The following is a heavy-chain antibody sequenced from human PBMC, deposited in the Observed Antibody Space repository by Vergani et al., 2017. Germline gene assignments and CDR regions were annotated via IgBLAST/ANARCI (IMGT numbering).Heavy chain of an antibody. CDR3: ATAGAAYCRGASCYDFFEY. J-gene: IGHJ4*02. CDR2: TRYDGIVE. Sequence: QVQLVESGGGVVQPGGSLRLSCAASGFTFTNYGMHWVRKAQGKGLEWVGFTRYDGIVEYYGDSVRGRFTISRDNSKNTLYLQMNRLRPEDTAVYYCATAGAAYCRGASCYDFFEYWGQGTLVTVAS. CDR1: GFTFTNYG. D-gene: IGHD2-15*01. V-gene: IGHV3-30*02.